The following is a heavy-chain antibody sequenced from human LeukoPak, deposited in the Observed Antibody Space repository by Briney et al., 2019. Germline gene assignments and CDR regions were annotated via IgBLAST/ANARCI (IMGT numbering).Heavy chain of an antibody. Sequence: ASVKISCTGSGYSFTAYWIGWVRQMPGKGLEWMGIIYPXDSTTTYSPSFQGQVTISVDKYISTAFLQWSSLKASDTAMYYCARSTSAARTSPLAYYYGLDVWGQGTTVTVSS. V-gene: IGHV5-51*01. CDR1: GYSFTAYW. J-gene: IGHJ6*02. CDR3: ARSTSAARTSPLAYYYGLDV. CDR2: IYPXDSTT. D-gene: IGHD6-25*01.